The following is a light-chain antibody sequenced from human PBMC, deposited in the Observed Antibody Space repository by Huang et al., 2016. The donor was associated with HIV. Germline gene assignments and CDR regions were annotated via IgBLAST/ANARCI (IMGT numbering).Light chain of an antibody. CDR3: QQLSSYPLT. Sequence: IQLTQSPSPLSASVGDTVTITCRASQGISRSLAWYQQQPGKAPYLLIYGASTWRGGVPSRFTGSGSGTEFTLTISSLQPEDFAAYYCQQLSSYPLTFGGGTKVEIK. CDR1: QGISRS. V-gene: IGKV1-9*01. CDR2: GAS. J-gene: IGKJ4*01.